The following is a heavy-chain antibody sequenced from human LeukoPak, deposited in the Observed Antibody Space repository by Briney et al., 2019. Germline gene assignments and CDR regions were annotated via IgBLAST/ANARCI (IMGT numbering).Heavy chain of an antibody. CDR2: INPNSGGT. Sequence: ASVKVSCKASGYTFTGYYMHWVRQAPGQGLEWMGWINPNSGGTNYAQKFQGRVTMTRDTSISTAYMELSRLRSDDTAVHYCARDRTWIQLWLPFPTDYWGQGTLVTVSS. D-gene: IGHD5-18*01. J-gene: IGHJ4*02. CDR3: ARDRTWIQLWLPFPTDY. V-gene: IGHV1-2*02. CDR1: GYTFTGYY.